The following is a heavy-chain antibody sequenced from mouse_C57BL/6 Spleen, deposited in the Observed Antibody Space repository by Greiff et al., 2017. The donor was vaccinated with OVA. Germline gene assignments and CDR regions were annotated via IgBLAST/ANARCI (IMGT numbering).Heavy chain of an antibody. J-gene: IGHJ2*01. CDR2: INPGSGGT. Sequence: QVQLQQSGAELVRPGTSVKVSCKASGYAFTNYLIEWVKQRPGQGLEWIGVINPGSGGTNYNEKFKGKATLTADKSSSTAYMQLSSLTSEDYAVYFCAVHYNGSSYGGWGKGTTLTVSS. V-gene: IGHV1-54*01. CDR3: AVHYNGSSYGG. D-gene: IGHD1-1*01. CDR1: GYAFTNYL.